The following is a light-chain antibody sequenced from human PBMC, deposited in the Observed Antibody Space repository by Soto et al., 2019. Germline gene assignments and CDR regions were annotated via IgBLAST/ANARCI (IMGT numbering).Light chain of an antibody. CDR1: SSDVGGYNY. CDR3: SSFTSSSTQV. J-gene: IGLJ3*02. V-gene: IGLV2-14*01. Sequence: QSALTQPASVSGSLGQSITISCTGTSSDVGGYNYVSWYQQHPGKVPELMIYEVNNRPSGVSSRFSGSKSANTASLTISGLQADDEADYYCSSFTSSSTQVFGGGTKLTVL. CDR2: EVN.